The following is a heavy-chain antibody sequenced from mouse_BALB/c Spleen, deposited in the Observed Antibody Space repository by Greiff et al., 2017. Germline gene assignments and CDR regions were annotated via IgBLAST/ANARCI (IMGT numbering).Heavy chain of an antibody. CDR3: ARSGDYGWVFAY. V-gene: IGHV1-77*01. CDR2: IYPGSGNT. Sequence: QVQLQQSGAELARPGASVKLSCKASGYTFTDYYINWVKQRTGQGLEWIGEIYPGSGNTYYNEKFKGKATLTADKSSSTDYMQLSSLTSEDSAVYVCARSGDYGWVFAYWGQGTLVTVSA. J-gene: IGHJ3*01. CDR1: GYTFTDYY. D-gene: IGHD1-2*01.